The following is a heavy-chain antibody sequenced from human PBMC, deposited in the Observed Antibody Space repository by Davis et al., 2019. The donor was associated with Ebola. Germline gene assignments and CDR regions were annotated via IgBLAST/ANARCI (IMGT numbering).Heavy chain of an antibody. CDR2: INHSGST. J-gene: IGHJ6*03. D-gene: IGHD3-3*01. Sequence: SETLSLTCAVYGGSFSGYYWSWIRQPPGKGLEWIGEINHSGSTNYNPSLKSRVTISVDTSKNQFSLKLSSVTAADTAVYYCARGRRGDFWSGYSYYYYYMDVWGKGTTVTVSS. V-gene: IGHV4-34*01. CDR3: ARGRRGDFWSGYSYYYYYMDV. CDR1: GGSFSGYY.